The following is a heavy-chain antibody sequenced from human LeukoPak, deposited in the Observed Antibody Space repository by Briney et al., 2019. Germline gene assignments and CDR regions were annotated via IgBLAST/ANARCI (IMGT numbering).Heavy chain of an antibody. Sequence: SETLSLTCTVSGGSISSFYWSWIRQPPGKGLEWIGYIYYSGSTNYNPSLKSRFTISVDTSKDQFSLKLTSVTAADTAVYYCARSLSANLVFFLWGQGTTVTVSS. CDR1: GGSISSFY. J-gene: IGHJ6*02. CDR2: IYYSGST. CDR3: ARSLSANLVFFL. V-gene: IGHV4-59*08. D-gene: IGHD2/OR15-2a*01.